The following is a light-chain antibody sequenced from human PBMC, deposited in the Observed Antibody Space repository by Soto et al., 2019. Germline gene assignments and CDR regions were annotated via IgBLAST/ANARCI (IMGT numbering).Light chain of an antibody. CDR3: QQCATSPWT. Sequence: EIVLTQSPGSLSLSPGERATLSCRASNTVPSTYLAWYQHKPGQAPRVLIYATSNRAAGIPYRFSGSGSGTDFTLTISRLEPEDFALYFCQQCATSPWTFGQGTKVEIK. CDR1: NTVPSTY. V-gene: IGKV3-20*01. J-gene: IGKJ1*01. CDR2: ATS.